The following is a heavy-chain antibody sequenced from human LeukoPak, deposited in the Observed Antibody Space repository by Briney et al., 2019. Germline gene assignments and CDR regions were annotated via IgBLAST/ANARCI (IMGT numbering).Heavy chain of an antibody. V-gene: IGHV4-39*07. D-gene: IGHD3-10*01. CDR3: ARVVRGVGDY. Sequence: SETLSLTCIVSGGSISSSSYYWGWIRQPPGKGLEWIGSIYHSGSTYYNPSLKSRVTISVDTSKNQFSLKLSSVTAADTAVYYCARVVRGVGDYWGQGTLVTVSS. CDR1: GGSISSSSYY. CDR2: IYHSGST. J-gene: IGHJ4*02.